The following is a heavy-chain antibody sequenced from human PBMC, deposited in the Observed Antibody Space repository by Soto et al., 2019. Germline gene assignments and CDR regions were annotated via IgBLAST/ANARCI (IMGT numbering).Heavy chain of an antibody. J-gene: IGHJ4*02. CDR1: GFTVTSDY. CDR3: ARFPRIALAAFDC. CDR2: IYSGDNT. D-gene: IGHD6-19*01. Sequence: EVQLVESGGDSVQPGGSLRLSCAASGFTVTSDYMSWVRQAPGKGLEWVSTIYSGDNTYYADSVKGRFIISRDKSKNTLYLQMNNLRAEDTAVYYCARFPRIALAAFDCWGQGTLVTVSS. V-gene: IGHV3-66*01.